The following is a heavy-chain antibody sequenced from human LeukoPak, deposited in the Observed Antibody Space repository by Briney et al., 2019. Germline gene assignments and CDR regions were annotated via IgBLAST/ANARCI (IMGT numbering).Heavy chain of an antibody. D-gene: IGHD2/OR15-2a*01. CDR2: INHSGST. J-gene: IGHJ6*02. Sequence: SETLSLTCTVSGGSISSSSYYWGWIRQPPGKGLEWIGEINHSGSTNYNPSLKSRVTISADTSKNQFSLKLSSVTAADTAVYYCARGPNYFRLVLSSPRHYGMDVWGQGTTVTVSS. CDR1: GGSISSSSYY. CDR3: ARGPNYFRLVLSSPRHYGMDV. V-gene: IGHV4-39*07.